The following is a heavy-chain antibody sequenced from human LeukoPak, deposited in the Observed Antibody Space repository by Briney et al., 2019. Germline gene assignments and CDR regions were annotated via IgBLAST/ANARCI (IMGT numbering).Heavy chain of an antibody. Sequence: PSETLSLTCTVSGGSISSYYWSWIRQPPGKGLEWIGYIYYSGSTNYNPSLKSQVTISVDTSKNQFSLKLSSVTAADTAVYYCARGIIAAAGTTDAFDIWGQGTMVTVSS. CDR1: GGSISSYY. J-gene: IGHJ3*02. V-gene: IGHV4-59*01. CDR2: IYYSGST. D-gene: IGHD6-13*01. CDR3: ARGIIAAAGTTDAFDI.